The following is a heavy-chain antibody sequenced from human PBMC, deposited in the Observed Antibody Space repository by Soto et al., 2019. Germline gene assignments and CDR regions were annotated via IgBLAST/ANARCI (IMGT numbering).Heavy chain of an antibody. J-gene: IGHJ4*02. D-gene: IGHD3-22*01. CDR1: GGSISSYY. CDR2: IYYSGST. Sequence: SETLSLTCTVSGGSISSYYWSWVRQPPGKGLEWIGYIYYSGSTNYNPSLKGRVTISVDTSKNQFSLKLSSVTAADTAVYYCARSRTYYYDSSGYYYAIWGQGSLVTVSS. CDR3: ARSRTYYYDSSGYYYAI. V-gene: IGHV4-59*01.